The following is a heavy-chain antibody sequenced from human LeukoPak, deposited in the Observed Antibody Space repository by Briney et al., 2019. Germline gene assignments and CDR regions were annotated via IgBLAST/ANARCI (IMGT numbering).Heavy chain of an antibody. J-gene: IGHJ3*02. CDR3: ARVFDIYPRGVRDAFDI. Sequence: PSETLSLTCTVSGVSISSYYWSWIRQPPGKGLEWIGYIYYSGSTNYNPSLKSRVTISVDTSKNQFSLKLSSVTAADTAVYYCARVFDIYPRGVRDAFDIWGQETMVTVSS. CDR1: GVSISSYY. D-gene: IGHD3-9*01. CDR2: IYYSGST. V-gene: IGHV4-59*01.